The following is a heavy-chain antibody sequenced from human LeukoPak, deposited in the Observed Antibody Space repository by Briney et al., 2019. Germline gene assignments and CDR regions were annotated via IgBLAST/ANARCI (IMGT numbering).Heavy chain of an antibody. CDR2: IYYSGST. J-gene: IGHJ5*02. Sequence: PSXTLSLTCTVSGGSISSSSYYWGWIRQPPGKGLEWIESIYYSGSTYYNPSLKSRVTISVDTSKNQFSLKLSSVTAADTAVYYCARHTYDFWSGYYGWFDPWGQGTLVTVSS. D-gene: IGHD3-3*01. V-gene: IGHV4-39*01. CDR1: GGSISSSSYY. CDR3: ARHTYDFWSGYYGWFDP.